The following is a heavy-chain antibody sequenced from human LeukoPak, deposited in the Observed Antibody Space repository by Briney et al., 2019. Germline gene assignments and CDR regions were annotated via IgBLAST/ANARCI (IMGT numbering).Heavy chain of an antibody. CDR3: APVMVRGVTDAFDI. J-gene: IGHJ3*02. D-gene: IGHD3-10*01. CDR2: ISSSSSYI. CDR1: GFTFSSYS. Sequence: GGSLRLSCAASGFTFSSYSMNWVRQAPGKGLEWVSSISSSSSYIYYADSVKGRFTISRDNAKNSLYLQMNSLRAEDTAVYYCAPVMVRGVTDAFDIWGQGTMVTVSS. V-gene: IGHV3-21*01.